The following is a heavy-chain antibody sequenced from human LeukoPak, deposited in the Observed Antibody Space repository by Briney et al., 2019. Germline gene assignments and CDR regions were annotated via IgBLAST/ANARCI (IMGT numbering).Heavy chain of an antibody. CDR3: AKDGSSWYWYFDL. V-gene: IGHV3-66*02. D-gene: IGHD6-13*01. CDR2: TYIGGTT. J-gene: IGHJ2*01. CDR1: GFIVSGSY. Sequence: GGSLRLSCAVSGFIVSGSYMSWVRQAPGKGLEWVSFTYIGGTTKYADSVKGRFTISRDNSQNTLYLQMNSLRAEDTAVYYCAKDGSSWYWYFDLWGRGTLVTVSS.